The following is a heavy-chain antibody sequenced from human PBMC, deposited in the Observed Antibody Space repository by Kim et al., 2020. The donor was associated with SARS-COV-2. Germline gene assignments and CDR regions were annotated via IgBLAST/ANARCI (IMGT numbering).Heavy chain of an antibody. J-gene: IGHJ5*02. CDR2: TYYRSKWYN. CDR3: ARSTAGRLEAAVPGYNWFDP. Sequence: SQTLSLTCAISGDSVSSNSAAWNWIRQSPSRGLEWLGRTYYRSKWYNDYAVSVKSRITINPDTSKNQFSLQLNSVTPEDTAVYYCARSTAGRLEAAVPGYNWFDPWGQGTLVTVSS. V-gene: IGHV6-1*01. CDR1: GDSVSSNSAA. D-gene: IGHD6-13*01.